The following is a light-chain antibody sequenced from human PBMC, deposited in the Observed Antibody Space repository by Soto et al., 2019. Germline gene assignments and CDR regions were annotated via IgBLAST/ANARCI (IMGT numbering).Light chain of an antibody. CDR3: QSYDSSLSGWV. Sequence: QSVLTQPPSVSGAPGQRVTISCTGSSSNIGAGYDVHWYQQLPGTAPKLLIYGNSNRPSGVPDRFSGSKSGTSASLAITGPPAEDGAGYYCQSYDSSLSGWVFGGGTKVTVL. J-gene: IGLJ3*02. CDR2: GNS. CDR1: SSNIGAGYD. V-gene: IGLV1-40*01.